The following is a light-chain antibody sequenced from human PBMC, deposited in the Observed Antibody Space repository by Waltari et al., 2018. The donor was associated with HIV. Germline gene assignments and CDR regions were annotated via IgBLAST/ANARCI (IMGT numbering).Light chain of an antibody. V-gene: IGKV4-1*01. CDR2: WAS. Sequence: DIVMTQSPDSLAVSLGERATIKCKSSQSVLYSSNNKNYLAWYQQKPGQPPKLLIYWASTRESGVPDRFSGSGSGTEFTLTISSLQAEDVAVYYCQQYYSSPITFGQGTRLEIK. CDR1: QSVLYSSNNKNY. J-gene: IGKJ5*01. CDR3: QQYYSSPIT.